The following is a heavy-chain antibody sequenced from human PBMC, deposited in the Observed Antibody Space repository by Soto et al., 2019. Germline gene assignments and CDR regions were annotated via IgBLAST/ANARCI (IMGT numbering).Heavy chain of an antibody. J-gene: IGHJ3*02. D-gene: IGHD6-13*01. CDR2: ISYDGSNK. Sequence: GGSLRLSCAASGFTFSSYGIHWVRQAPGKGLEWVTVISYDGSNKYYADSVKGRFTISRDNSKNTLYLQMNSLTAEDTAVYYCAKDRGSDWYYDAFDIWGQGTMVTVSS. CDR1: GFTFSSYG. CDR3: AKDRGSDWYYDAFDI. V-gene: IGHV3-30*18.